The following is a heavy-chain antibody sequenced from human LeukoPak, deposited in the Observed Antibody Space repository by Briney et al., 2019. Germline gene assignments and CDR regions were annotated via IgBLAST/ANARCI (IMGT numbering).Heavy chain of an antibody. CDR3: ARDELRFLEWLLYV. J-gene: IGHJ4*02. CDR2: INPNSGGT. CDR1: GYTFTGYY. D-gene: IGHD3-3*01. Sequence: ASVKVSCMASGYTFTGYYMHWVRQAPGQGLEWMGWINPNSGGTNYAQKFQGRVTMTRDTSISTAYMELSRLRSDDTAVYYCARDELRFLEWLLYVWGQGTLVTVSS. V-gene: IGHV1-2*02.